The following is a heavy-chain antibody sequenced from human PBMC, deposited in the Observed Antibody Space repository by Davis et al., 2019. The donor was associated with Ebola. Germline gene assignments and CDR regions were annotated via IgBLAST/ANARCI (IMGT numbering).Heavy chain of an antibody. CDR2: INPSGGST. Sequence: ASVQVSCKASGYTFTGYYMHWVRQAPGQGLEWMGIINPSGGSTSYAQKFQGRVTMTRDTSTSTVYMELSSLRSEDTAVYYCARPFSYSSSWYGDWFDPWGQGTLVTVSS. J-gene: IGHJ5*02. CDR3: ARPFSYSSSWYGDWFDP. D-gene: IGHD6-13*01. V-gene: IGHV1-46*01. CDR1: GYTFTGYY.